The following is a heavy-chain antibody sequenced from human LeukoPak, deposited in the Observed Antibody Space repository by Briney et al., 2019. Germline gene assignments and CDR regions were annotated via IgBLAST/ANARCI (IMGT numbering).Heavy chain of an antibody. D-gene: IGHD6-6*01. Sequence: PGGSLRLSCAASGFTFSSYEMNWVRQAPGKGLEWVSYISSSGSTIYYADSVKGRFTISRDNAKNSLYLQMNSLRAEDTAVYYCARDPRSSGYFDYWGQGALVTVSS. CDR2: ISSSGSTI. V-gene: IGHV3-48*03. CDR1: GFTFSSYE. J-gene: IGHJ4*02. CDR3: ARDPRSSGYFDY.